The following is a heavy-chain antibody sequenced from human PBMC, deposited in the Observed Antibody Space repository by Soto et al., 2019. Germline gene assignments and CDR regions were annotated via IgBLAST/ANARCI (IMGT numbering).Heavy chain of an antibody. Sequence: ASVKVSCKVSGYTLTELSMHWVRQAPGKGLEWMGGFDPEDGETIYAQKFQGRVTMTEDTSTDTAYMELSSLRSEDTAVYYCATLQVTVTTPHRFDYWGQGTLVTVSS. CDR3: ATLQVTVTTPHRFDY. J-gene: IGHJ4*02. CDR2: FDPEDGET. V-gene: IGHV1-24*01. CDR1: GYTLTELS. D-gene: IGHD4-17*01.